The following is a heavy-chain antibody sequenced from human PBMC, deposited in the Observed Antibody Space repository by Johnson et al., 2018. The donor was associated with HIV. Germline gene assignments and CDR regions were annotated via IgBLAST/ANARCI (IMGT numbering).Heavy chain of an antibody. Sequence: QVQLVESGGGVVQPGGSLRLSCAASGFSFGDYAMHWVRQAPGKGLEWVAVISFDGTTIYYANSAEGRFTISRDSSKNAVYLQMSSLRAEDTAVYYCARIPGSGWEHDAFDIWGQGTMVTVSS. CDR2: ISFDGTTI. CDR1: GFSFGDYA. CDR3: ARIPGSGWEHDAFDI. D-gene: IGHD6-19*01. J-gene: IGHJ3*02. V-gene: IGHV3-30*14.